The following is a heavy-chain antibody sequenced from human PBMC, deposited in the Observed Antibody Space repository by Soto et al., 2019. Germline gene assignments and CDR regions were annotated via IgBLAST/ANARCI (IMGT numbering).Heavy chain of an antibody. Sequence: QVQLVESGGGVVQPGRSLRLSCAASGFTFSSYGMHWVRQAPGKWLEWGAVIWYDGSNKFYADSVKGRVTISRDNSKNTLYLQMHSLRAEDTAVYYWARDSIAAAGKYYYYMDVWGKGTTVTVSS. V-gene: IGHV3-33*01. CDR1: GFTFSSYG. CDR2: IWYDGSNK. J-gene: IGHJ6*03. D-gene: IGHD6-13*01. CDR3: ARDSIAAAGKYYYYMDV.